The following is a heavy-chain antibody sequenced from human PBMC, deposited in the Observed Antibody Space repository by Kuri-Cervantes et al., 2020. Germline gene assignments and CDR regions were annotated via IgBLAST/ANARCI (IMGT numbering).Heavy chain of an antibody. J-gene: IGHJ4*02. Sequence: GGSLRLSCAASGFTFSSYGMHWVRQAPGKGLEWVAVIWYDGSNKYYADSVKGRFTISRDNAKNSLYLQMNSLRAEDTAVYYCATSHGGDSDYWGQGTLVTVSS. CDR2: IWYDGSNK. V-gene: IGHV3-33*03. D-gene: IGHD3-16*01. CDR3: ATSHGGDSDY. CDR1: GFTFSSYG.